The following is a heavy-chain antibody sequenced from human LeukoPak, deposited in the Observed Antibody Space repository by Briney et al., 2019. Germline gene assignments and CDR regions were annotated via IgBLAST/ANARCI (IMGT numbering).Heavy chain of an antibody. D-gene: IGHD2-8*01. J-gene: IGHJ4*02. Sequence: PGGSLRLSCAASGFTFSNYEMNWVRQAPGKGLEWVSYISGSGTTIYYADSVKGRFTISRDNAKNSLFLQMNSLRAEDTAIYYCARGRPCTNGVCYISLDYWGQGTLVTVSS. V-gene: IGHV3-48*03. CDR1: GFTFSNYE. CDR3: ARGRPCTNGVCYISLDY. CDR2: ISGSGTTI.